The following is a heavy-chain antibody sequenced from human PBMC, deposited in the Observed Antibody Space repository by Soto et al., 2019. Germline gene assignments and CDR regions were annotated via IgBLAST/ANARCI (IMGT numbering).Heavy chain of an antibody. V-gene: IGHV3-23*01. CDR3: AKDSKSVEVSAARVYGMDV. CDR2: TRSNGEYT. J-gene: IGHJ6*02. Sequence: PGGVLGTFFAGPGFTLWVFALTRGRPGPGEGVGWASTTRSNGEYTYYSNSVKGRFTVSRDNSKNTLYLEMSSLRAEDTAVYYCAKDSKSVEVSAARVYGMDVWGQGTTVTVSS. D-gene: IGHD2-2*01. CDR1: GFTLWVFA.